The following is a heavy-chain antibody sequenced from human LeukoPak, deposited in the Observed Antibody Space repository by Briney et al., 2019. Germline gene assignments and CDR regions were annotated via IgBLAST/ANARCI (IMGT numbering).Heavy chain of an antibody. CDR3: ARDRYSSSSGYYYGMDV. J-gene: IGHJ6*02. V-gene: IGHV4-31*03. Sequence: SETLSLTCTVSGGSISSGGYYWRWIRQHPGRGLEWIGYIYYSGSTYYNPSLKSRVTISVDTSKNQFSLKLSSVTAADTAVYYCARDRYSSSSGYYYGMDVWGQGTTVTVSS. CDR1: GGSISSGGYY. CDR2: IYYSGST. D-gene: IGHD6-6*01.